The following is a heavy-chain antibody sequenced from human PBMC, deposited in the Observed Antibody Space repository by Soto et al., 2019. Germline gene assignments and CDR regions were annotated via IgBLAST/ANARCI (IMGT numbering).Heavy chain of an antibody. CDR1: GYTFTSYA. CDR3: ARDLWFGEFDAFDI. V-gene: IGHV1-3*01. CDR2: INAGNGNT. D-gene: IGHD3-10*01. Sequence: ASVKVSCKASGYTFTSYAMHWVRQAPGQRLEWMGWINAGNGNTKYSQKFQGRVTITRDTSASTAYMELSSLRSEDTAVYYCARDLWFGEFDAFDIWGQGTMVTVSS. J-gene: IGHJ3*02.